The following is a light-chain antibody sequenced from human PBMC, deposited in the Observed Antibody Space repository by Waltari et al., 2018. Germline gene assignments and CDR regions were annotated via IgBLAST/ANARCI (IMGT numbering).Light chain of an antibody. Sequence: SYELTQPPSVSVSPGQTARITCSGDALPKQYAYWFQQKPGQAPAVLIYKNSARPSGIPERFSGSRSGTTVTLTISGVQAEDEADYYCQSGDSSGTYWVFGGGTKLTVL. CDR2: KNS. CDR1: ALPKQY. CDR3: QSGDSSGTYWV. V-gene: IGLV3-25*03. J-gene: IGLJ3*02.